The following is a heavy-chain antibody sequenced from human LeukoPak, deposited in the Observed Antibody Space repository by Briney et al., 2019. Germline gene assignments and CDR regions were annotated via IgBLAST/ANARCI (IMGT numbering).Heavy chain of an antibody. J-gene: IGHJ6*02. CDR2: IYPGDSDT. Sequence: GESLKISCKGSGYSFTSYWIGWVRQMPGKGLEWMGIIYPGDSDTRYSPSFQGQVTISADKSISTAYLQWSSLKASDTAMYYCARLPLGTTDGYYHYGMDVWGQGTTVTVSS. CDR3: ARLPLGTTDGYYHYGMDV. D-gene: IGHD2-2*01. CDR1: GYSFTSYW. V-gene: IGHV5-51*01.